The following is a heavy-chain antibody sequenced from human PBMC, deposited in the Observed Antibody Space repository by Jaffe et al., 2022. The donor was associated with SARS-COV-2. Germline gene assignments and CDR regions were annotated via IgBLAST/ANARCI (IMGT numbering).Heavy chain of an antibody. CDR2: ISSSSSYI. J-gene: IGHJ4*02. Sequence: EVQLVESGGGLVKPGGSLRLSCAASGFTFSSYSMNWVRQAPGKGLEWVSSISSSSSYIYYADSVKGRFTISRDNAKNSLYLQMNSLRAEDTAVYYCARDIAAAGSHSGFDYWGQGTLVTVSS. D-gene: IGHD6-13*01. CDR1: GFTFSSYS. CDR3: ARDIAAAGSHSGFDY. V-gene: IGHV3-21*01.